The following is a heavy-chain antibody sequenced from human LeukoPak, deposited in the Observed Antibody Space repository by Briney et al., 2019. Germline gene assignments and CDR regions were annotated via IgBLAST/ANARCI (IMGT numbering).Heavy chain of an antibody. CDR3: ARGDKQLVFNRNKGGFDP. CDR1: GFTFSSYA. D-gene: IGHD6-13*01. Sequence: PGRSLRLSCATSGFTFSSYAMHWVRQAPGKGLEWVAIISNDGSNKDYADSVKGRFTISRDNSKNTLYLQMNSLRTEDTAVYYCARGDKQLVFNRNKGGFDPWGQGTLVTVSS. J-gene: IGHJ5*02. V-gene: IGHV3-30*04. CDR2: ISNDGSNK.